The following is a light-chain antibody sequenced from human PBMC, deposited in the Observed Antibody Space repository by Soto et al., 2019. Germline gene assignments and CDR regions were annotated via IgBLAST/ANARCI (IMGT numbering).Light chain of an antibody. Sequence: QPVLTQPPSVSGAPGQRVTISCTGSSSNIGAGYDVHWYQQLPGTAPKLLIYGDTNRPSGVPDRFSGSKSATSASLAITGLQAEDEADYYCQSYESSPSGYVFGTGTKLTVL. CDR3: QSYESSPSGYV. CDR2: GDT. CDR1: SSNIGAGYD. V-gene: IGLV1-40*01. J-gene: IGLJ1*01.